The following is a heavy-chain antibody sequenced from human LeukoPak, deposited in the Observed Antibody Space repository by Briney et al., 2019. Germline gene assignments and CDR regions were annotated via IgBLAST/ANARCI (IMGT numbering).Heavy chain of an antibody. CDR2: INHSGST. V-gene: IGHV4-34*01. CDR1: GGSFSGYY. CDR3: ARVRRDGYNLIDY. D-gene: IGHD5-24*01. J-gene: IGHJ4*02. Sequence: SETLSLTCAVDGGSFSGYYWSWIRQPPGKGLEWIGEINHSGSTNYNPSLKSRVTISVDTSKNQFSLKLSSVTAADTGVYYCARVRRDGYNLIDYWGQGTLVTVSS.